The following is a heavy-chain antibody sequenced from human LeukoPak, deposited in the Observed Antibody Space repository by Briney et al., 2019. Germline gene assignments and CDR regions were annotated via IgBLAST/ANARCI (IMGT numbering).Heavy chain of an antibody. CDR1: GGSFSGYY. CDR3: ARGLGSSSWYNWFDP. CDR2: INHSGST. J-gene: IGHJ5*02. V-gene: IGHV4-34*01. Sequence: SETLSLTCAVYGGSFSGYYWSWIRQPPGKGLEWIGEINHSGSTNYNPSLKSRVTISVDTSKNQFSLKLSSVTAADTAVYYCARGLGSSSWYNWFDPWGQGTLVTASS. D-gene: IGHD6-13*01.